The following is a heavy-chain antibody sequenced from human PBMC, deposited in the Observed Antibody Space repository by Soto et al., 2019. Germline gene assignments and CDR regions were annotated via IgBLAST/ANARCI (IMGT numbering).Heavy chain of an antibody. V-gene: IGHV3-23*04. CDR3: AKDQYYDFWSGLGGFDP. J-gene: IGHJ5*02. CDR1: GFTFSSYA. Sequence: EVQLVESGGGLVQPGGSLRLSCAASGFTFSSYAMSWVRQAPGKGLEWVSAISGSGGSTYYADSVKGRFTISRDNSKNTLYLQMNSLRAEDTAVYYCAKDQYYDFWSGLGGFDPWGQGTLVTVSS. CDR2: ISGSGGST. D-gene: IGHD3-3*01.